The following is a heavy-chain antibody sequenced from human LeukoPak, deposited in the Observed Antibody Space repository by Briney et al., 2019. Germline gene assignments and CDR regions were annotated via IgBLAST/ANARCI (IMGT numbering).Heavy chain of an antibody. J-gene: IGHJ4*02. CDR1: GGSISSSNSY. CDR3: ARDLTFRTLYGSGSYLDE. CDR2: IHNGGSA. Sequence: SETLSLTCTVSGGSISSSNSYWAWIRQPPGKGVEWIGSIHNGGSAQYNPSLESRVTISVVTSKNQLSLRLISVTAADTAVYYCARDLTFRTLYGSGSYLDEWGQGALVTVAS. V-gene: IGHV4-39*07. D-gene: IGHD3-10*01.